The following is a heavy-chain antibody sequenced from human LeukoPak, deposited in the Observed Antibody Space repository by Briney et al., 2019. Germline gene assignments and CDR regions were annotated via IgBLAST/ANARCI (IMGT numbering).Heavy chain of an antibody. CDR1: GGSISSYY. CDR2: IYYSGTT. CDR3: ARGVYIAAAQYGY. D-gene: IGHD6-13*01. Sequence: TSETLSLTCTVSGGSISSYYWSWIRQPPGEGLEWIGYIYYSGTTNYNPSLKSRVTISVDTSKNQFPLKLSSVTAADTAVYYCARGVYIAAAQYGYWGQGTLVSVSS. V-gene: IGHV4-59*01. J-gene: IGHJ4*02.